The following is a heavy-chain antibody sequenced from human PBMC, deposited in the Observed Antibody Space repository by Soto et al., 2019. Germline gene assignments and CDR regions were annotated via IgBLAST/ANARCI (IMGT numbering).Heavy chain of an antibody. J-gene: IGHJ4*02. CDR2: ISGRADST. V-gene: IGHV3-23*01. Sequence: PGGSLAVVCAPSAFTFSHQPMSSVRHAPRTGREWGSVISGRADSTDYADSVKGRFTISRDNAMDTLFLQMKSLRAEDTALYDCAKAARFCVGGPCHYFRYWGQGTLFTVSS. CDR1: AFTFSHQP. CDR3: AKAARFCVGGPCHYFRY. D-gene: IGHD2-21*01.